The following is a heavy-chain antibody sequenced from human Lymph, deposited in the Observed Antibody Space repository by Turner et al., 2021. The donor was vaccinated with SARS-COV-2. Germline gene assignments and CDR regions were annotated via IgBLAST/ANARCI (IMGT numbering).Heavy chain of an antibody. CDR1: GITVSRNY. D-gene: IGHD5-18*01. V-gene: IGHV3-53*04. CDR2: IYSGVSS. J-gene: IGHJ6*02. CDR3: ASDLDTAGGMDV. Sequence: EVQLVESGGGLVQPGGSLSISCAASGITVSRNYISWVRQAPGKGLEWVSVIYSGVSSYYADSVKSRFTISRHNSKNTLYLQMNSLRAEDTAVYYCASDLDTAGGMDVWGQGTTVTVSS.